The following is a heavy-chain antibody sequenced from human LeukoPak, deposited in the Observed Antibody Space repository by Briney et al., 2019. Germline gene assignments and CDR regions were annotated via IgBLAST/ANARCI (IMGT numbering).Heavy chain of an antibody. D-gene: IGHD6-6*01. V-gene: IGHV4-38-2*02. CDR3: ARAGKGSIAVPFDP. CDR2: IYHSGST. J-gene: IGHJ5*02. Sequence: SETLSLTCTVSGYSISSGYYWGWIRQPPGKGLEWIGSIYHSGSTYYNPSLKSRVTISVDTSKNQFSLKLSSVTAADTAVYYCARAGKGSIAVPFDPWGQGTLVTVSS. CDR1: GYSISSGYY.